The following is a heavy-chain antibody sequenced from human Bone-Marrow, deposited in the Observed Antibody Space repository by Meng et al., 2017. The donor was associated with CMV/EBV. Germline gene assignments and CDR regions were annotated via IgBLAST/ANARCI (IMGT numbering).Heavy chain of an antibody. J-gene: IGHJ4*02. CDR2: ISSSSSYI. Sequence: GESLKISCTASGFTFGDYAMSWVRQAPGKGLEWVSSISSSSSYIYYADSVKGRFTISRDNAKNSLYLQMNSLRAEDTAVYYCAGHLITTRAHDYWGQGTLVTVSS. CDR1: GFTFGDYA. V-gene: IGHV3-21*01. CDR3: AGHLITTRAHDY. D-gene: IGHD1-1*01.